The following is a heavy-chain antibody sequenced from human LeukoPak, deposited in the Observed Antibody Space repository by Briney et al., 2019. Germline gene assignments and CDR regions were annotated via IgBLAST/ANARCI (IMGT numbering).Heavy chain of an antibody. CDR1: GFTFSYHS. CDR3: ARLLKYYYDSSGSGEDWYFDL. J-gene: IGHJ2*01. Sequence: GGSLRLSCAAYGFTFSYHSMNWVRQAPGKGPEWISYISRSGDTNYYADSVKGRFTISRDNADSSLYLQMNSLRDEDTAVYYCARLLKYYYDSSGSGEDWYFDLWGRGTLVTVSS. CDR2: ISRSGDTN. D-gene: IGHD3-22*01. V-gene: IGHV3-48*02.